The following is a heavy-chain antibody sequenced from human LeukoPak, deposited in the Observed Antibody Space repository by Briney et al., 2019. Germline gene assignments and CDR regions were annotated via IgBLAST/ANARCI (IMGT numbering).Heavy chain of an antibody. CDR2: IYYSEST. D-gene: IGHD2-2*01. J-gene: IGHJ4*02. Sequence: SETLSLTCTVSGGSISSYYWSWIRQPPGKGLEWIGYIYYSESTNYNPSLKSRVTISVDTSKNQFSLKLSSVTAADTAVYYCARGKYQLLPLDYWGRGTLVTVSS. CDR1: GGSISSYY. V-gene: IGHV4-59*01. CDR3: ARGKYQLLPLDY.